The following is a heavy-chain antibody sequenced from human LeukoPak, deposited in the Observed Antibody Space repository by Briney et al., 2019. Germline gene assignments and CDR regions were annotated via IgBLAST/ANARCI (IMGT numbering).Heavy chain of an antibody. CDR2: IYSGGST. CDR3: ARVAQWLARFDY. Sequence: GGSLRLSCAASGFTVSSNYMSWVRQAPGKGLEWVSVIYSGGSTYYADSVKGRFTISRDNSKNTLHLQMNSLRAEDTAVYYCARVAQWLARFDYWGQGTLVTVSS. V-gene: IGHV3-66*01. CDR1: GFTVSSNY. J-gene: IGHJ4*02. D-gene: IGHD6-19*01.